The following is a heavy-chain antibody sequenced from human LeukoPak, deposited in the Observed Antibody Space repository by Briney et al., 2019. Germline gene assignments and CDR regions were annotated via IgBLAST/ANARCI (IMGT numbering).Heavy chain of an antibody. V-gene: IGHV4-31*03. CDR2: IYYSGST. D-gene: IGHD3-3*01. Sequence: SETLSLTCTVSGGSISSGGYYWSWIRQHPGKGLEWIGYIYYSGSTYYNPSLKSRVTISVDTSKNQFSLKLSSVTAADTAVYYCARVLGGMAPPYDFWSGYYFDYWGQGTLVTVSS. CDR1: GGSISSGGYY. CDR3: ARVLGGMAPPYDFWSGYYFDY. J-gene: IGHJ4*02.